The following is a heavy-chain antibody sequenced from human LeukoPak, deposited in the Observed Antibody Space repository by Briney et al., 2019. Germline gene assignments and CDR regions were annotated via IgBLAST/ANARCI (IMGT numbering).Heavy chain of an antibody. V-gene: IGHV5-51*01. CDR2: IYPGDSDT. D-gene: IGHD6-19*01. J-gene: IGHJ4*02. Sequence: GESLKISCKGSGHSFTSYWIGWVRQMPGKGLEWMGIIYPGDSDTRYSPSFQGQVTISADKSISTAYLQWSSLKASDTAMYYCARRGSTSGWYWGFVYWGQGTLVTVSS. CDR1: GHSFTSYW. CDR3: ARRGSTSGWYWGFVY.